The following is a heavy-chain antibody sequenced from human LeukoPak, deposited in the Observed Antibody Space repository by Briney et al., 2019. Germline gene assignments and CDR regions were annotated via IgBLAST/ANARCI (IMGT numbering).Heavy chain of an antibody. CDR3: AKGQNYYDGSGYYSTDY. CDR2: ISSDGVNK. J-gene: IGHJ4*02. V-gene: IGHV3-30*18. D-gene: IGHD3-22*01. Sequence: GGSLRLSCAASGFTFSSFGMHWVRQAPGKGLEWVAVISSDGVNKYSADSVKGRFTISRDNSKNTLYLQMNSLRATDTAVYYCAKGQNYYDGSGYYSTDYWGQGTPVTVSS. CDR1: GFTFSSFG.